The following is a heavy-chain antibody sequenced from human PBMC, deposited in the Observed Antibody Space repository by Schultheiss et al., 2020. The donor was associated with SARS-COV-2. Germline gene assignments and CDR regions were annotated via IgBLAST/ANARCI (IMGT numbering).Heavy chain of an antibody. V-gene: IGHV3-11*06. CDR2: ISSSSSYI. D-gene: IGHD2-2*01. J-gene: IGHJ5*02. CDR3: ARDSSYCSSTSCYVGWFDP. Sequence: GGSLRLSCAASGFTFSDYYMSWIRQAPGKGLEWVSSISSSSSYIYYADSVKGRFTISRDNAKNSLYLQMNSLRAEDTAVYYCARDSSYCSSTSCYVGWFDPWGQGTLVTVSS. CDR1: GFTFSDYY.